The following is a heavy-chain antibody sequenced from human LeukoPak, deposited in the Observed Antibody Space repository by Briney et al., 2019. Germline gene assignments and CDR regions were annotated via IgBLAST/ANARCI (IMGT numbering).Heavy chain of an antibody. CDR1: GGSFSGYY. D-gene: IGHD6-19*01. V-gene: IGHV4-34*01. Sequence: SETLSITCAVYGGSFSGYYWSWIRQPPGKGLEWIGEINHSGSTNYNPSLKSRVTISVDTSRNQFSLKLSSVTAADTAVYYCASLAVAGLSEGYWGQGTLVIVSS. CDR3: ASLAVAGLSEGY. J-gene: IGHJ4*02. CDR2: INHSGST.